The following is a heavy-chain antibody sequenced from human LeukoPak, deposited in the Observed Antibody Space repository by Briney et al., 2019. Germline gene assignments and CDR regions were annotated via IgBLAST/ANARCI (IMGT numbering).Heavy chain of an antibody. V-gene: IGHV1-2*02. D-gene: IGHD5-12*01. Sequence: ASVKVSCKASGYTFTGYYMHWVRQAPGQGLEWMGWINPNSGGTNYAQKFRGRVTMTGDTSISTAYMELSRLRSDDTAVYYCARSISGYGYYYYGMDVWGQGTTVTVSS. CDR2: INPNSGGT. CDR3: ARSISGYGYYYYGMDV. CDR1: GYTFTGYY. J-gene: IGHJ6*02.